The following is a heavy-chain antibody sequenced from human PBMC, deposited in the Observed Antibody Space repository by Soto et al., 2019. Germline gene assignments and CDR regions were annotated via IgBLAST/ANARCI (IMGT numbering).Heavy chain of an antibody. CDR3: ARSDYDFWSGYFDY. Sequence: SVKVSCKASGGTFSSYAISWVRQAPGQGLEWVGGIIPIFGTANYAQKFQGRVTITADESTSTAYMELSSLRSEDTAVYYCARSDYDFWSGYFDYWGQGTLVTVSS. J-gene: IGHJ4*02. V-gene: IGHV1-69*13. CDR1: GGTFSSYA. CDR2: IIPIFGTA. D-gene: IGHD3-3*01.